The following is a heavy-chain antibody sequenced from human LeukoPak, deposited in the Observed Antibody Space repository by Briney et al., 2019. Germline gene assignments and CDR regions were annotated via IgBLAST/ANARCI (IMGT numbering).Heavy chain of an antibody. CDR1: GFTFDDYA. CDR3: AKCYGYSSSWYGTFLDY. D-gene: IGHD6-13*01. V-gene: IGHV3-9*03. CDR2: ISWNSGSI. J-gene: IGHJ4*02. Sequence: GGSLRLSCAASGFTFDDYAMHWVRQAPGRGLEWVSGISWNSGSIGYADSVKGRFTISRDNAKNSLYLQMNSLRAEDMALYYCAKCYGYSSSWYGTFLDYWGQGTLVTVSS.